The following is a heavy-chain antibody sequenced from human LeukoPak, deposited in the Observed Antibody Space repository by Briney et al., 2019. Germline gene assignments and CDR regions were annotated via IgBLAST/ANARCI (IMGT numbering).Heavy chain of an antibody. CDR3: ARGDYDILTGHNWFDP. D-gene: IGHD3-9*01. V-gene: IGHV4-59*01. Sequence: SETLSLTCTVSGGSISSYYWSWIRQPPGKGLEWIGYIYYSGSTNYNPSLKGRVTISVDTSKNQFSLKLSSVTAADTAVYYCARGDYDILTGHNWFDPWGQGTLVTVSS. CDR2: IYYSGST. J-gene: IGHJ5*02. CDR1: GGSISSYY.